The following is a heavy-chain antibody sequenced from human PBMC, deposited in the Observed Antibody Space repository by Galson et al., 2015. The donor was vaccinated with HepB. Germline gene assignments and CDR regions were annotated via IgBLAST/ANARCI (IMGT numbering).Heavy chain of an antibody. CDR1: GYTFTSYG. D-gene: IGHD6-13*01. CDR2: ISAYNGNT. CDR3: ARDPGTYSSSFPDY. V-gene: IGHV1-18*01. J-gene: IGHJ4*02. Sequence: SVKVSCKASGYTFTSYGISWVRQAPGQGLEWMGWISAYNGNTNYAQKLQGRVTMTTDTSTSTAYMELRSLRSDDTAVYYCARDPGTYSSSFPDYWGQGTLVTVSS.